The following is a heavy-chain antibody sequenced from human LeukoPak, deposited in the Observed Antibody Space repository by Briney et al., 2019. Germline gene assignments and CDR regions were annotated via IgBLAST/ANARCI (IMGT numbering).Heavy chain of an antibody. J-gene: IGHJ4*02. D-gene: IGHD1-14*01. CDR2: INPNSGGT. Sequence: ASVKVSYKASGYTFTGNYMHWVRQAPGQGLEWMGWINPNSGGTKYEQKFQGRVTMTSDTSISTAYMELSRLRSDDTAVYYCARPIGPGLGIQIDDWGQGTLVTVSS. CDR3: ARPIGPGLGIQIDD. CDR1: GYTFTGNY. V-gene: IGHV1-2*02.